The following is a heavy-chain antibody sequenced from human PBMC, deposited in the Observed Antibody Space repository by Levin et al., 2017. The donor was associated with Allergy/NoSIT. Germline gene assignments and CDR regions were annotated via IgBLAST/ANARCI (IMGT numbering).Heavy chain of an antibody. J-gene: IGHJ4*02. CDR1: GYSISSGYH. Sequence: GSLRLSCGVSGYSISSGYHWGWVRQPPGKGLEWIGSIYHSGTTYYNPSLKSRVTISVDTSKNQFSLKLASVTAADTAVYYCARVGGAWFEGLDYWGQGTLVTVSS. CDR2: IYHSGTT. CDR3: ARVGGAWFEGLDY. D-gene: IGHD3-16*01. V-gene: IGHV4-38-2*01.